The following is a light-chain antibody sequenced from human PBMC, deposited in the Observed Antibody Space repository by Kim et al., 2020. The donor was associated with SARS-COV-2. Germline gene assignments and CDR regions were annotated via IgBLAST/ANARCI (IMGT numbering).Light chain of an antibody. J-gene: IGLJ3*02. CDR3: QVWDSSSDHPV. Sequence: SYELTQPRSVSVAPGKTARITCGGNNIGSKSVHWYQQKPGQAPVLVIYYDSDRPSGIPERFSGSNSGNTATLTISRVEAGDEADYYCQVWDSSSDHPVFGGGTKLTVL. CDR1: NIGSKS. CDR2: YDS. V-gene: IGLV3-21*04.